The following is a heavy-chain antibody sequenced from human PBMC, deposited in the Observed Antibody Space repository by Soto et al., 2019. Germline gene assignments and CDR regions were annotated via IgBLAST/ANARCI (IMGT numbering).Heavy chain of an antibody. CDR2: IIPILGIA. Sequence: SVKVSCKASGGTFSSYTISWVRQAPGQGLEWMGRIIPILGIANYAQKFQGRVTITADKSTSTAYMELSSLRSEDTAVYYCARERVLRIVVVAATALGVNAFDIWGQGTMVTVSS. V-gene: IGHV1-69*04. CDR3: ARERVLRIVVVAATALGVNAFDI. J-gene: IGHJ3*02. D-gene: IGHD2-15*01. CDR1: GGTFSSYT.